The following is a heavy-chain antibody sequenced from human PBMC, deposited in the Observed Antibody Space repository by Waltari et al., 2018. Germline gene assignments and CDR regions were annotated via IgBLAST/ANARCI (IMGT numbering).Heavy chain of an antibody. CDR2: MSYSGAT. D-gene: IGHD5-12*01. CDR1: GVSITTTRHY. V-gene: IGHV4-39*01. Sequence: QLQLQESGPGLVKPSETLSLTCSASGVSITTTRHYWGWIRQPPGQGLEWIGTMSYSGATYSSPSLKSRVTISRDTSKNQLSLRLGSVTAADTAVYYCATYIGASVGTAAYDVWGQGTMVTVSA. J-gene: IGHJ3*01. CDR3: ATYIGASVGTAAYDV.